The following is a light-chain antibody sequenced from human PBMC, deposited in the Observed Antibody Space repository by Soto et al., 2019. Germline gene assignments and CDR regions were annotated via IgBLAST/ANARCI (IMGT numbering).Light chain of an antibody. V-gene: IGLV2-8*01. Sequence: QSVLAQPASVSGSLGQSITISCTGTSSDVGRYNYVSWYQHHPGKAPKLIIYEVTKRPSGVPDRFSGSKSGNTASLTVSGLQADDEADYYCNSYVGSNNYVFGTGTKVTVL. CDR3: NSYVGSNNYV. CDR2: EVT. CDR1: SSDVGRYNY. J-gene: IGLJ1*01.